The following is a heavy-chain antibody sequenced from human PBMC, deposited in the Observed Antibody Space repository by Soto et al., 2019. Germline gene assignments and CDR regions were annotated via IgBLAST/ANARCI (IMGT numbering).Heavy chain of an antibody. Sequence: SETLSLTCTVSGGSISNYYWSWIRQPPGKGLEWIGYIYYTGNTNYNPSLKSRVTISVDTSKNQFSLKLTSLTAADTAVYYCASGSRSSGWRPVSWGQGTLVTVSS. CDR3: ASGSRSSGWRPVS. CDR1: GGSISNYY. D-gene: IGHD6-19*01. J-gene: IGHJ5*02. V-gene: IGHV4-59*01. CDR2: IYYTGNT.